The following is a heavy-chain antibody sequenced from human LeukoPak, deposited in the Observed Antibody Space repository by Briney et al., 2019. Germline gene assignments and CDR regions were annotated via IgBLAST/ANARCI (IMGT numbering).Heavy chain of an antibody. CDR3: ARRCRIGSGWFYDY. CDR2: INHSGST. CDR1: GGSFSGYY. J-gene: IGHJ4*02. V-gene: IGHV4-34*01. Sequence: SETPSLTCAVYGGSFSGYYWTWIRQPPGKGREWIGGINHSGSTNYNPPLKSRVTISVDTSKNQISLKLSSVTAADTAVYYCARRCRIGSGWFYDYWGQGTLVTVSS. D-gene: IGHD6-19*01.